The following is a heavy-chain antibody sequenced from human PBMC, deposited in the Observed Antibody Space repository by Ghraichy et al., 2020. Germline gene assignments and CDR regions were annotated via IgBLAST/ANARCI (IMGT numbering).Heavy chain of an antibody. J-gene: IGHJ6*02. CDR1: GGTFSGYP. V-gene: IGHV1-69*13. CDR2: IVPVFGKA. D-gene: IGHD6-25*01. CDR3: AREAGQYYYYYGMDV. Sequence: SVKVSCKASGGTFSGYPISWVRQAPGQGLEWMGGIVPVFGKADYAQHIQGRVTITANESTTTAYMELTNLRPDDTAVCYCAREAGQYYYYYGMDVWGQGTTVTVSS.